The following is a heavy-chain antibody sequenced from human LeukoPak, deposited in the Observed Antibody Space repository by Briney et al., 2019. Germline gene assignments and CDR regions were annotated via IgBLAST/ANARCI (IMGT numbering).Heavy chain of an antibody. Sequence: SETLSLTCAVYGGSFSGYYWSWIRQPPGKGLEGMGEINHSGSTNYNPSLKSRVTISVDTSKNQFSLKLSSVTAADTAVYYCARGLKDYYGSGSYYRVAYYFDYWGQGTLVTVSS. J-gene: IGHJ4*02. CDR3: ARGLKDYYGSGSYYRVAYYFDY. CDR1: GGSFSGYY. D-gene: IGHD3-10*01. V-gene: IGHV4-34*01. CDR2: INHSGST.